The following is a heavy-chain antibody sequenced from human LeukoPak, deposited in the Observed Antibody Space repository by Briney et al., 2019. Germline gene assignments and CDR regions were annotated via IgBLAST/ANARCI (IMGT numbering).Heavy chain of an antibody. J-gene: IGHJ6*02. D-gene: IGHD2-2*01. CDR1: GFTFSSYA. Sequence: TGGSLRLSCAASGFTFSSYAMSWVRQAPGKGLEWVSAISGSGGSTYYADSVKGRFTISRDNSKNTLYLQMNSLRAEDTAVYYCAKFVVPAAEFAGDYYYYGMDVWGQGPTVTVSS. CDR2: ISGSGGST. CDR3: AKFVVPAAEFAGDYYYYGMDV. V-gene: IGHV3-23*01.